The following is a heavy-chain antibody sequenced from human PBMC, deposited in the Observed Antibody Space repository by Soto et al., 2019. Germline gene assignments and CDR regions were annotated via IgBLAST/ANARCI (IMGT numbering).Heavy chain of an antibody. Sequence: QVQLVESGGGVVQPGGSLRLSCTTSGFTFNTYGMHWVRQAPGKGLEWVAIIWYDGSNKYYADSVKGRFTISRDNSKNTLNLQLNSMRAEETALYYCARADCTGAYCYSWPFYYGGDVWGQGTTVTVSS. CDR2: IWYDGSNK. J-gene: IGHJ6*02. D-gene: IGHD2-15*01. CDR1: GFTFNTYG. CDR3: ARADCTGAYCYSWPFYYGGDV. V-gene: IGHV3-33*08.